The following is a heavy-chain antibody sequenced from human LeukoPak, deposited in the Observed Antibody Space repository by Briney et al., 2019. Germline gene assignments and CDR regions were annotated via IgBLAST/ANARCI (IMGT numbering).Heavy chain of an antibody. J-gene: IGHJ4*02. V-gene: IGHV3-23*01. CDR3: AKDLDIVATITGN. CDR2: VSGSGGST. CDR1: GFTFRSNA. Sequence: PGGSLRLSCAASGFTFRSNAMIWVRQAPGKGLEWVSGVSGSGGSTYYADSVKGRFTISRDNSKNTLYLQMNSLRAEDTAVYYCAKDLDIVATITGNWGQGTLVTVSS. D-gene: IGHD5-12*01.